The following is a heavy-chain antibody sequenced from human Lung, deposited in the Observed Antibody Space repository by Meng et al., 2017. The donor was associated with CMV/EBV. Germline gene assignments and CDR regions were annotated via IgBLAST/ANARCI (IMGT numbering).Heavy chain of an antibody. V-gene: IGHV1-8*01. CDR2: MNPKSGNT. J-gene: IGHJ4*02. Sequence: CKASGYTFTSYDVNWVRQATGQGLEWMGWMNPKSGNTGYALKFQGRVTMTRNTSINTAYMELSSLRSEDTAVYYCARGLGPSYADRDYWGQGTLVTVSS. D-gene: IGHD4-17*01. CDR1: GYTFTSYD. CDR3: ARGLGPSYADRDY.